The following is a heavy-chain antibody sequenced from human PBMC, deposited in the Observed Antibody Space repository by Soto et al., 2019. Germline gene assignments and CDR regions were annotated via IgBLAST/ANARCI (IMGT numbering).Heavy chain of an antibody. J-gene: IGHJ4*02. V-gene: IGHV1-18*01. CDR1: GYTFTSYG. CDR2: ISAYNGNT. D-gene: IGHD2-15*01. Sequence: ASVKVSCKASGYTFTSYGISWVRQAPGQGLEWMGWISAYNGNTNYAQKLQGRVTMTTDTSTSTAYMELRSLRSDDTAVYYCARAILGYCSGGSCGDDYSGQGTLVIVSS. CDR3: ARAILGYCSGGSCGDDY.